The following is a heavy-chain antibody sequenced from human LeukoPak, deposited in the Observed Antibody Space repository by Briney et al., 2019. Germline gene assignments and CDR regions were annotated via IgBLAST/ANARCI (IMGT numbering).Heavy chain of an antibody. J-gene: IGHJ4*02. CDR2: ISSSSSTI. D-gene: IGHD2-2*01. CDR1: GFTFSSYS. V-gene: IGHV3-48*01. Sequence: PGGSLRLSCAASGFTFSSYSINWVRQAPGKGLEWVSYISSSSSTIYSADSVKGRFTISRDNAKNSLYLQLNSLRAEDTAVYYCAIVGIVVVPAARRVDYWGQGTLVTVSS. CDR3: AIVGIVVVPAARRVDY.